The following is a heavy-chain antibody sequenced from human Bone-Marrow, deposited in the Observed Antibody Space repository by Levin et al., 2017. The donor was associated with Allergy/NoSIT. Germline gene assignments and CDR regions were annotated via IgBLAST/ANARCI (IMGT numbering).Heavy chain of an antibody. CDR3: ARGQRAAPGSNYYYYGMDV. D-gene: IGHD6-13*01. CDR2: MNPSGGST. V-gene: IGHV1-46*01. CDR1: GYTFTHYY. J-gene: IGHJ6*02. Sequence: GGSLRLSCKASGYTFTHYYMHWVRQAPGQGLEWMGIMNPSGGSTNYAQRFQGRVTMTRDTSTSTVHMELSSLRSEDTAVYYCARGQRAAPGSNYYYYGMDVWGQGTTVTVSS.